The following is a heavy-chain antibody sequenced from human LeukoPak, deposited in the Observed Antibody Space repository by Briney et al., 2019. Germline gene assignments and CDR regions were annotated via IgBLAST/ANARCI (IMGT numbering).Heavy chain of an antibody. CDR2: IYTGGST. V-gene: IGHV4-61*02. J-gene: IGHJ4*02. CDR1: GGSINSGSYF. CDR3: ARDRSGSYFDY. Sequence: SETLSLTCTVSGGSINSGSYFWTWIRQPAGKGLEWIGRIYTGGSTNYNPSLKSRVTISVDTSTNQFSLQLSSVTAADTAVYYCARDRSGSYFDYWGQGTLVTVSS. D-gene: IGHD3-3*01.